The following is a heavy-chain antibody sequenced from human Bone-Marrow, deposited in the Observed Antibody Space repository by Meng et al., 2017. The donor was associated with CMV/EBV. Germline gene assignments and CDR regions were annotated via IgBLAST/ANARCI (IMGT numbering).Heavy chain of an antibody. Sequence: ASVKVSCKASGYTFTSFNINRVRQAIGQGLEWMGWINPNSGGTNYAQKFQGRVTMTRDTSISTAYMELSRLRSDDTAVYYCARERLYPHYGMDVWGQGTTVNGAS. CDR2: INPNSGGT. J-gene: IGHJ6*01. CDR3: ARERLYPHYGMDV. D-gene: IGHD2-8*01. V-gene: IGHV1-2*02. CDR1: GYTFTSFN.